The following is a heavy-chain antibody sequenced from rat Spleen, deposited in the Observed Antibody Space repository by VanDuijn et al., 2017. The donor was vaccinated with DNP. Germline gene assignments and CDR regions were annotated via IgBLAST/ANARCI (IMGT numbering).Heavy chain of an antibody. V-gene: IGHV2S12*01. CDR3: TTGDY. CDR1: GFSLPSYD. J-gene: IGHJ2*01. Sequence: QVQLKESGPGLVQSSETLSLICTVSGFSLPSYDVSWVRQPPGKGLEWIAAISSGGSTYYNSALKSRLTISRDTSKSQVFLMMNSLQTEDTAIYFCTTGDYWGQGVMVTVSS. D-gene: IGHD5-1*01. CDR2: ISSGGST.